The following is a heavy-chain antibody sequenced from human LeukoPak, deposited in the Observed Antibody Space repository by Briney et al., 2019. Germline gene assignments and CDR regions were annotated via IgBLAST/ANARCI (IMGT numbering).Heavy chain of an antibody. D-gene: IGHD5-18*01. Sequence: SETLSLTCTVSGGSISSYYWSWIRQPPGKGLEWIGYIYYSGSTNYNPSLKSRVTISVDTSKNQFSLKLSSVTAADTAVYYCARADTAMVTVAFDIWGQGTMVTVSS. CDR3: ARADTAMVTVAFDI. CDR2: IYYSGST. J-gene: IGHJ3*02. CDR1: GGSISSYY. V-gene: IGHV4-59*01.